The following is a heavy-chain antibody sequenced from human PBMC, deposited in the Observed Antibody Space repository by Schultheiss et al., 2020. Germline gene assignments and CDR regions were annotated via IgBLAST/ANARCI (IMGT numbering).Heavy chain of an antibody. CDR2: ISYDGSNK. CDR3: VRDLRWHSSGWTDH. CDR1: GFTFSSYG. Sequence: GGSLRLSCAASGFTFSSYGMHWVRQAPGKGLEWVAVISYDGSNKYYADSVKGRFTISRDNSKNTLYLQMNSLRAEDTAVYYCVRDLRWHSSGWTDHWGQGTRVNVSS. V-gene: IGHV3-30*03. J-gene: IGHJ4*02. D-gene: IGHD6-19*01.